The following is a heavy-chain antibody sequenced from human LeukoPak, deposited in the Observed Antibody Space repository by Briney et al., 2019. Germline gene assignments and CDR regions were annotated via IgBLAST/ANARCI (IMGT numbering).Heavy chain of an antibody. CDR1: GDSVSSNSAT. Sequence: SQTLSLTCAIPGDSVSSNSATWNWIRQSPSRGLEWLGRTFYRSKWYNEYAVSVKSRIIVNPDTSTNHFSLQLNSVTPEDTAVYYCARYVTGAFDIWGLGTIVTVSS. V-gene: IGHV6-1*01. CDR2: TFYRSKWYN. J-gene: IGHJ3*02. CDR3: ARYVTGAFDI. D-gene: IGHD2-21*02.